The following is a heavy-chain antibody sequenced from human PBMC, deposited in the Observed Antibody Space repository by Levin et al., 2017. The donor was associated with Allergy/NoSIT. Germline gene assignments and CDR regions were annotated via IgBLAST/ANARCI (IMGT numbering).Heavy chain of an antibody. CDR3: ATGVGATNLYDY. J-gene: IGHJ4*02. CDR2: IYSGGST. CDR1: GFTVSSHY. Sequence: GESLKISCAASGFTVSSHYMSWVRQAPGKGLEWVSVIYSGGSTYYADSVKGRFTISRDNSKNTLYLQMNSLRAEDTAVYYCATGVGATNLYDYWGQGTLVTVSS. V-gene: IGHV3-53*01. D-gene: IGHD1-26*01.